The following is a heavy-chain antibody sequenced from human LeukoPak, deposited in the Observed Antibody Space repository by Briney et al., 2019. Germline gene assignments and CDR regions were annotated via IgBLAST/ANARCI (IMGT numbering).Heavy chain of an antibody. CDR1: GFTFGDYA. CDR3: TRDFAAYCGGDCSLDY. D-gene: IGHD2-21*02. J-gene: IGHJ4*02. V-gene: IGHV3-49*03. Sequence: PGGSLRLSCTASGFTFGDYAMSWFSQAPGKGLEWVGFIRSKAYGGTTEYAASVKGRFTISRDDSKSIAYLQMNSLKTEDTAVYYCTRDFAAYCGGDCSLDYWGQGTLVTVSS. CDR2: IRSKAYGGTT.